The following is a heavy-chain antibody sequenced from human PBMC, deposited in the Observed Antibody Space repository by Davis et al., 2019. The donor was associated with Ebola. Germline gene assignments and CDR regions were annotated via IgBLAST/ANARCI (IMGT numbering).Heavy chain of an antibody. CDR1: GGSISSSSYY. Sequence: MPSETLSLTCTVSGGSISSSSYYWSWVRQSPGKGLEWIGEVIDSGITNYNPSLKSRVTISVDTSKNQFSLKLSSVTAADTAVYYCAIIYGDYYNWFDPWGQGTLVAVSS. CDR2: VIDSGIT. D-gene: IGHD4-17*01. J-gene: IGHJ5*02. CDR3: AIIYGDYYNWFDP. V-gene: IGHV4-39*01.